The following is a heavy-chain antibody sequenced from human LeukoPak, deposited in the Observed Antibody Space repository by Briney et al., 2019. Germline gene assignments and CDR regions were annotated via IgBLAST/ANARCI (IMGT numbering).Heavy chain of an antibody. CDR3: ARGYSSSSGYYFDY. D-gene: IGHD6-6*01. CDR1: GFTFSDYY. Sequence: GSLRLSCAASGFTFSDYYMSWIRQAPGKGLEWIGEINHSGSTNYNPSLKSRVTISVDTSKNQFSLKLSSVTAADTAVYYCARGYSSSSGYYFDYWGQGTLVTVSS. V-gene: IGHV4-34*01. J-gene: IGHJ4*02. CDR2: INHSGST.